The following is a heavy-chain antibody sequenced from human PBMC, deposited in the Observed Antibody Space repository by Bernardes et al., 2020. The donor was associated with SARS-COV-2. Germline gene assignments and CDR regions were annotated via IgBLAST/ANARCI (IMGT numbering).Heavy chain of an antibody. CDR3: AKEFKRTYYYDSSGYEA. CDR2: ISGSGGST. V-gene: IGHV3-23*01. CDR1: GFTFSSYA. D-gene: IGHD3-22*01. J-gene: IGHJ5*02. Sequence: GGSLRLSCAASGFTFSSYAMSWVRQAPGKGLEWVSAISGSGGSTYYADSVKGRFTISRDNSKNTLYLQMNSLRAEDTAVYYCAKEFKRTYYYDSSGYEAWGQGTLVTVSS.